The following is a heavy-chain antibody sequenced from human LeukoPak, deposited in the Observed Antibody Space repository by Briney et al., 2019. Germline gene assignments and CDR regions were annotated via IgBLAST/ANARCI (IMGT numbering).Heavy chain of an antibody. CDR2: ISYDGSNK. D-gene: IGHD1-26*01. Sequence: GGSLRLSCAASGFTFSSYGMHWARQAPGKGLEWVAVISYDGSNKYYADSVKGRFTISRDNSKNTLYLQMNSLRAEDTAVYYCAKDFTTQMGAYTPGYWGQGTLVTVSS. CDR3: AKDFTTQMGAYTPGY. J-gene: IGHJ4*02. V-gene: IGHV3-30*18. CDR1: GFTFSSYG.